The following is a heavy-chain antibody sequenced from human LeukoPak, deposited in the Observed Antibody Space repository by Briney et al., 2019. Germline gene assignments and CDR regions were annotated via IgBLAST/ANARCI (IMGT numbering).Heavy chain of an antibody. V-gene: IGHV1-8*01. J-gene: IGHJ6*03. CDR1: GYTFTSYD. CDR2: MNPNSGNT. Sequence: GASVKVSCKASGYTFTSYDINWVRQATGQGLEWMGWMNPNSGNTGYAQKFQGRVTMTRNTSISTAYMELSSLRSEDTAVYYCARALRVVRGVIRYYYYYMDVWGKGTTVTVSS. CDR3: ARALRVVRGVIRYYYYYMDV. D-gene: IGHD3-10*01.